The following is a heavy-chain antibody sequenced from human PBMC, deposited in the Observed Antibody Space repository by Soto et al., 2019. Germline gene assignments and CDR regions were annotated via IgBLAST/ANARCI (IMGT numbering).Heavy chain of an antibody. V-gene: IGHV1-46*01. Sequence: QVQLVQSGAEVKKPGASVKVSCKASGYTFTSYYMHWVRQAPGQGLEWMGIINPSGGSTSYAQKFQGRVTMTRHTSTSTVYMELSSLRSEDTAVYYCARVYCSGGSCYGIDYWGQGTLVTVSS. CDR2: INPSGGST. D-gene: IGHD2-15*01. CDR3: ARVYCSGGSCYGIDY. CDR1: GYTFTSYY. J-gene: IGHJ4*02.